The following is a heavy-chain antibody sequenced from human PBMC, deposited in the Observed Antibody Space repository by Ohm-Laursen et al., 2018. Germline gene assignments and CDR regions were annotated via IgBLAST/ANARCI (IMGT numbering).Heavy chain of an antibody. D-gene: IGHD6-6*01. V-gene: IGHV4-39*07. CDR1: GASISSNTYY. CDR2: IYYSGTT. Sequence: GTLSLTCTVSGASISSNTYYWGWIRQPPGKGLEWIGTIYYSGTTYYNPSLESRVTISVDPSKNQFSLKLNSLTAADTALYYCVLYSSFSVSWGQGTLVTVSS. J-gene: IGHJ5*02. CDR3: VLYSSFSVS.